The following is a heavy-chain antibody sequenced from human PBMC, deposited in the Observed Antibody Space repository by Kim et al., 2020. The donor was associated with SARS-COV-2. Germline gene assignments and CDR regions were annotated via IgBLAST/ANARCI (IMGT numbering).Heavy chain of an antibody. CDR1: GFAFSSYS. CDR2: ISSSSSYT. D-gene: IGHD3-10*01. CDR3: ARDLPGDSGY. Sequence: GGSLRLSCAASGFAFSSYSMNWVRQAPGKGLEWVSSISSSSSYTYYAGSVKGRFTISRDNAKNSLYLQMNSLRADDTAVYYCARDLPGDSGYWGQGTLVT. V-gene: IGHV3-21*01. J-gene: IGHJ4*02.